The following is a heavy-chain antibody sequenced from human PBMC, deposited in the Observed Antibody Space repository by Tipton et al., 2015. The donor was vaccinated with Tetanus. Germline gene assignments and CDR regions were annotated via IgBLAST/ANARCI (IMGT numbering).Heavy chain of an antibody. J-gene: IGHJ4*02. Sequence: TLSLTCTVSGGSISSDAHYWSWIRQAPGKGLEWLGSISHRGTTNYNPSLMSRVTLSLDTARGQFSLKLTSVTAADAAVYFCARDLRDFAYDSRGFYSPLYYFGNWGQGVRVTVSS. CDR3: ARDLRDFAYDSRGFYSPLYYFGN. V-gene: IGHV4-30-4*01. CDR2: ISHRGTT. D-gene: IGHD3-22*01. CDR1: GGSISSDAHY.